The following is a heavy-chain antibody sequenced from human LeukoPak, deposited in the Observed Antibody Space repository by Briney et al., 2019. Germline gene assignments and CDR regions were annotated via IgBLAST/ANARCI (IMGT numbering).Heavy chain of an antibody. CDR1: GGSFSGYY. Sequence: SETLSLTCAVYGGSFSGYYWSWIRQPPGKGLERIGEINHSGSTNYNPSLKSRVTISVDTSKNQFSLKLSSVTAADTAVYYCARAGYCSSTSCYIAFDIWGQGTMVTVSS. CDR3: ARAGYCSSTSCYIAFDI. V-gene: IGHV4-34*01. CDR2: INHSGST. J-gene: IGHJ3*02. D-gene: IGHD2-2*01.